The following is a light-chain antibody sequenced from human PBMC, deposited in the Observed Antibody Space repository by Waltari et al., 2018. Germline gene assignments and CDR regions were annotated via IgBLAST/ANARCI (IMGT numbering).Light chain of an antibody. V-gene: IGLV2-18*02. CDR2: EVS. Sequence: QSALTQPPSVSGSPGQSVTISCNGTSSDVGRYKRFSWYQRPPGTAPKLMIYEVSNRPSGVPDRFSGSKSGNTASLTISGLQAEDEADYYCSSYTSSSTPYVFGTGTKVTVL. CDR1: SSDVGRYKR. J-gene: IGLJ1*01. CDR3: SSYTSSSTPYV.